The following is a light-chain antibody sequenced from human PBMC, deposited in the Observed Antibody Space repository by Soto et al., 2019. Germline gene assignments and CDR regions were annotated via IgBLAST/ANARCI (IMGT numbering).Light chain of an antibody. V-gene: IGLV1-44*01. CDR1: SSNIGSNT. J-gene: IGLJ3*02. CDR2: SHN. Sequence: QYVLTQPPSASGTPGQRVTISCSGSSSNIGSNTVNWYQQLPGTAPKLLIYSHNQRPSGVPDRFSGSKSGTSASLAISGLQSEDEADYYCAAWDASLNGWVFGGGTKLTVL. CDR3: AAWDASLNGWV.